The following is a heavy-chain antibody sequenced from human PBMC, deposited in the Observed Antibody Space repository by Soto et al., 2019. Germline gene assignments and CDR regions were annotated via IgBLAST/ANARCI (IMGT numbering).Heavy chain of an antibody. V-gene: IGHV4-31*03. Sequence: QVQLQESGPGLVKPSQTLSLTCSVSGGSISSGDYYWSWVRQHPGKGLEWIGYIFYSGSTYYNPCLKSRVTRSVDTSKNQFALKLSSVTAADTAVYYCARGGSGDIVVVAAIDYWGQGTLVTVSS. J-gene: IGHJ4*02. CDR2: IFYSGST. CDR3: ARGGSGDIVVVAAIDY. D-gene: IGHD2-15*01. CDR1: GGSISSGDYY.